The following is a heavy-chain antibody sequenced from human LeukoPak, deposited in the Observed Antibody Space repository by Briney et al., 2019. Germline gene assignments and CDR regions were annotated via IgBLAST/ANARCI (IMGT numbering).Heavy chain of an antibody. J-gene: IGHJ4*02. CDR1: GGTFSSYT. Sequence: SVKVSCKASGGTFSSYTISWVRQAPGQGLEWMGRIIPILGIANYAQKFQERVTITRDMSTSTAYMELSSLRSEDTAVYYCAAQIAAAGNGGGYWGQGTLVTVSS. V-gene: IGHV1-69*02. D-gene: IGHD6-13*01. CDR2: IIPILGIA. CDR3: AAQIAAAGNGGGY.